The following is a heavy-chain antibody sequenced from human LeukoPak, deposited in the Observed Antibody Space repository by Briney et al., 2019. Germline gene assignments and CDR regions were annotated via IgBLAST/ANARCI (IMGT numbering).Heavy chain of an antibody. V-gene: IGHV3-30*02. J-gene: IGHJ5*02. CDR1: GFTFSSYG. Sequence: GGSLRLSCAASGFTFSSYGMHWVRQAPGKGLEWVAFIRYDGSNKYYADSVKGRFTISRDNSKNTLYLQINSLRAEDTAVYYCAKGRRYNILTGYYVSEVGPWGQGILVTVSS. CDR3: AKGRRYNILTGYYVSEVGP. D-gene: IGHD3-9*01. CDR2: IRYDGSNK.